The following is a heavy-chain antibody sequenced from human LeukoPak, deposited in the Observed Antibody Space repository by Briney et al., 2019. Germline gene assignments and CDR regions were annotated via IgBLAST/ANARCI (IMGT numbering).Heavy chain of an antibody. V-gene: IGHV1-2*02. CDR1: GYTFTGCY. Sequence: ASVKVSCKASGYTFTGCYMHWVRQAPGQGLEWMGWINPNSGGTNYAQKFQGRVTMTRDTSISTAYMELSRLRSDDTAVYYCARDTSSSSSRGYFDYWGQGTLVTVSS. CDR2: INPNSGGT. D-gene: IGHD6-6*01. CDR3: ARDTSSSSSRGYFDY. J-gene: IGHJ4*02.